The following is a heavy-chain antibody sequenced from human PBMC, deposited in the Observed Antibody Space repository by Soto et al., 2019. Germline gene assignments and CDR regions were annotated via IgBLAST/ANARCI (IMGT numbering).Heavy chain of an antibody. J-gene: IGHJ3*02. V-gene: IGHV1-69*02. CDR3: ARVNSGYDTDAFDI. CDR2: IIPILGIA. Sequence: VASVKVSCTASGGTFSSYTISWVRQAPGQGLEWMGRIIPILGIANYAQKFQGRVTITADKSTSTAYMELSSLRSEDTAVYYCARVNSGYDTDAFDIWGQGTMVTVSS. D-gene: IGHD5-12*01. CDR1: GGTFSSYT.